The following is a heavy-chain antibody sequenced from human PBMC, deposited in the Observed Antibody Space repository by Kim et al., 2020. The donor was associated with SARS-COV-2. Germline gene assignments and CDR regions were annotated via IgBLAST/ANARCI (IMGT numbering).Heavy chain of an antibody. CDR1: GFTFSSYA. D-gene: IGHD3-22*01. Sequence: GGSLRLSCAASGFTFSSYAMHWVRQAPGKGLEWVAVISYDGSNKYYADSVKGRFTISRDNSKNTLYLQMNSLRAEDTAVYYCARERGSMIVAPGAFDIWGQGTMVTVSS. CDR2: ISYDGSNK. CDR3: ARERGSMIVAPGAFDI. J-gene: IGHJ3*02. V-gene: IGHV3-30-3*01.